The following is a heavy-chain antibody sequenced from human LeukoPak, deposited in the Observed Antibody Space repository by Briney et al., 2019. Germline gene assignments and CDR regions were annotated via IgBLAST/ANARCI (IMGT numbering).Heavy chain of an antibody. D-gene: IGHD6-13*01. J-gene: IGHJ3*02. V-gene: IGHV5-51*01. CDR2: IYPSDSDN. Sequence: GESLKISCKGSGYTFTSYWIAWVRQMPGKGLEWMGIIYPSDSDNRYSPSFQGQVTISVDKSIGTAYLQWSSLKASDTAMYFCARLLGSSISDAFHIWGQGTMVTVST. CDR3: ARLLGSSISDAFHI. CDR1: GYTFTSYW.